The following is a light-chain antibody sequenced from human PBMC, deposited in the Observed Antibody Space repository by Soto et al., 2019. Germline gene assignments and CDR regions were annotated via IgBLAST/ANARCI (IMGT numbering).Light chain of an antibody. CDR3: QRYYSTPSIT. Sequence: DIVMTQSPDSLAVSLGERATINCKSSQSILYSSNNKNYLAWYQQKAGQPPKLLISWASTRASGVPDRFSGSGSGTDFTLTITSLHAEDVAVYYCQRYYSTPSITFGQGTRLEIK. V-gene: IGKV4-1*01. J-gene: IGKJ5*01. CDR2: WAS. CDR1: QSILYSSNNKNY.